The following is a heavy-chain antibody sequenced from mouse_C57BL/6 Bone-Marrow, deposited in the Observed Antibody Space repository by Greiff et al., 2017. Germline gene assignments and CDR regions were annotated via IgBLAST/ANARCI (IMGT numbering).Heavy chain of an antibody. J-gene: IGHJ1*03. CDR2: IWSGGST. V-gene: IGHV2-2*01. CDR3: ASRTYGYFDV. Sequence: QVQLKQSGPGLVQPSQSLSITCTVSGFSLTSYGVHWVRQSPGKGLAWLGVIWSGGSTDYTAAFIFRLSISKDNSKSQVFFKMNSLQADDTAIYYCASRTYGYFDVWGTGTTVTVSS. CDR1: GFSLTSYG.